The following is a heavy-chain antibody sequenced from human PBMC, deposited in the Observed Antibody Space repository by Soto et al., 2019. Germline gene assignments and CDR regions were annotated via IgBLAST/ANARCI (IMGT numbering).Heavy chain of an antibody. V-gene: IGHV5-51*01. Sequence: PEESLKISCKASAYSFANYCIGWGRQMPGKGLEWMWIIYPGDSDTKYSPSFQGQVTISADKSLHTAYLQWNSLPASDTAISYCARSCSGGWCYRPSYHFDYWGPGTSVKVCS. CDR3: ARSCSGGWCYRPSYHFDY. CDR1: AYSFANYC. D-gene: IGHD2-15*01. J-gene: IGHJ4*02. CDR2: IYPGDSDT.